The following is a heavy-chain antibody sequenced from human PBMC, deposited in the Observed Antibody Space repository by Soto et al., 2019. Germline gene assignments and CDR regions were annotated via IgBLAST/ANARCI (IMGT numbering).Heavy chain of an antibody. V-gene: IGHV3-21*01. CDR3: ARDLGFGYCSSTSCYRAGHYYGMDV. Sequence: LRLSCAASGFTFSSYSMNWVRQAPGKGLEWVSSISSSSSYIYYADSVKGRFTISRDNAKNSLYLQMNSLRAEDTAVYYCARDLGFGYCSSTSCYRAGHYYGMDVWGQGTTVTVSS. CDR2: ISSSSSYI. D-gene: IGHD2-2*01. J-gene: IGHJ6*02. CDR1: GFTFSSYS.